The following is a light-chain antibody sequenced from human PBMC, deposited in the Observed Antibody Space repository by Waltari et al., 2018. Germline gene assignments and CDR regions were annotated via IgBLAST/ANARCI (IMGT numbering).Light chain of an antibody. J-gene: IGLJ7*01. V-gene: IGLV1-47*02. Sequence: QSALTQPPAASGTPGQRLIISCSGSGSNIGTNFVYWYQQFPGTAPKLLIYTSDQRASGVPDRFSGSKSGSSASLAISGLQSEDESLYYCAAWDDSLSAFVFGGCTQVTVL. CDR2: TSD. CDR1: GSNIGTNF. CDR3: AAWDDSLSAFV.